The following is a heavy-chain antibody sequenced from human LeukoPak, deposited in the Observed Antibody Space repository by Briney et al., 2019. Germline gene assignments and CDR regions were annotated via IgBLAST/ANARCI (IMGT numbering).Heavy chain of an antibody. Sequence: SETLSLTCTVSGGSISSYYWSWIRQPPGKGLEWIGYIYYSGSTNYNPSLKSRVTISVDTSKNQFSLKLSSVTAADTAVYYCARSPYYDFWSGLPSDAFDIWGQGTMVTVSS. J-gene: IGHJ3*02. D-gene: IGHD3-3*01. CDR3: ARSPYYDFWSGLPSDAFDI. CDR2: IYYSGST. V-gene: IGHV4-59*01. CDR1: GGSISSYY.